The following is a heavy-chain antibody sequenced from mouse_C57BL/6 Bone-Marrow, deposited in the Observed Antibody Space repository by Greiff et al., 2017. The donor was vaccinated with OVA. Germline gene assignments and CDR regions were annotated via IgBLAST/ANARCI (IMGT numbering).Heavy chain of an antibody. V-gene: IGHV1-15*01. CDR3: LYYGNYDEVFYYAMDY. J-gene: IGHJ4*01. D-gene: IGHD2-1*01. Sequence: QVQLQQSGAELVRPGASVTLSCKASGYTFTDYEMHWVKQTPVHGLEWIGAIDPETGGTAYNQKFKGKAILTADKSSSTAYMELRSLTSEDSAVYYCLYYGNYDEVFYYAMDYWGQGTSGTVSS. CDR1: GYTFTDYE. CDR2: IDPETGGT.